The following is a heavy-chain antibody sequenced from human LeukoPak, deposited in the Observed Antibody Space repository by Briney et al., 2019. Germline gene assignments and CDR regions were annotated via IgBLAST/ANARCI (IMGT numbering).Heavy chain of an antibody. CDR3: ARMSGDYGDGGGFFDY. V-gene: IGHV3-30*02. J-gene: IGHJ4*02. CDR1: GFTFSSYG. D-gene: IGHD4-17*01. CDR2: IRYDGSNK. Sequence: SGGSLRLSCAASGFTFSSYGMHWVRQAPGKGLEWVAFIRYDGSNKYYADSVKGRFTISRDNSKNTLYLQMNSLRAEDTAVYYCARMSGDYGDGGGFFDYWGQGTLVTVSS.